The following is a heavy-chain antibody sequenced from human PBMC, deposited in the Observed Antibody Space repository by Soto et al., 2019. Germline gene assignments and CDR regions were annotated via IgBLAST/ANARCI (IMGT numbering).Heavy chain of an antibody. CDR3: ARGPRIVLMVYATFDY. J-gene: IGHJ4*02. CDR2: INPSGGST. D-gene: IGHD2-8*01. V-gene: IGHV1-46*01. Sequence: ASVKVCCKASGYTFTSYYMHWVRQAPGQGLEWMGIINPSGGSTSYAQKFQGRVTMTRDTSTSTVYMELSSLRSEDTAVYYCARGPRIVLMVYATFDYWGQGTLVTVSS. CDR1: GYTFTSYY.